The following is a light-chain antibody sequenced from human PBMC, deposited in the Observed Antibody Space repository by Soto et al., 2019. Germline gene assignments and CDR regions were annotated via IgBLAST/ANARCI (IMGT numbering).Light chain of an antibody. V-gene: IGKV1-27*01. Sequence: DIQMTQSPSSLSASVGDRVTITCRASQGISNYLAWYQQKPGKVPKLLIYAASTLQSGVPSRFSGSGSGTDFTLTISSLPPEDVATYYCQKYNGAPWTFGQGTKVEIK. CDR1: QGISNY. CDR2: AAS. J-gene: IGKJ1*01. CDR3: QKYNGAPWT.